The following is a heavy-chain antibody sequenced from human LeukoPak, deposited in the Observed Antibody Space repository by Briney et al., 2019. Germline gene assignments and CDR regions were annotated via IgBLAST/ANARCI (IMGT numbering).Heavy chain of an antibody. CDR3: ASLSATTYSSSWYSDYWYFDL. J-gene: IGHJ2*01. CDR2: IYYSGST. V-gene: IGHV4-39*01. D-gene: IGHD6-13*01. Sequence: SQTLSLTCTVSGGSISSSSYYWGWIRQPPGKGLEWIGSIYYSGSTYYNPSLKSRVTISVDTSKNQFSLKLSSVTAADTAVYYCASLSATTYSSSWYSDYWYFDLWGRGTLVTVSS. CDR1: GGSISSSSYY.